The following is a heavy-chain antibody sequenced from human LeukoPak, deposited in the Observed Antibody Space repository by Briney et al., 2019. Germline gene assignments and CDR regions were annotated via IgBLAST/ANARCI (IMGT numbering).Heavy chain of an antibody. J-gene: IGHJ6*03. CDR3: ASGYFLYLDV. D-gene: IGHD6-25*01. V-gene: IGHV1-46*01. CDR2: INPIGTDT. Sequence: ASGKASCKASRHTLTGQYIHSVRQAPGQGLEWMGIINPIGTDTIYAQKFQGRVAMSRDTYTSTDYMELSSLRAEDRPVYYCASGYFLYLDVWG. CDR1: RHTLTGQY.